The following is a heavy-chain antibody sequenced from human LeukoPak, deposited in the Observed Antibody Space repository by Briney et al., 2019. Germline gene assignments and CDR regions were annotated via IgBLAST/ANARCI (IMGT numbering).Heavy chain of an antibody. CDR1: GGSISSSSYY. CDR2: IYYSGST. CDR3: VVDTDNFDY. J-gene: IGHJ4*02. Sequence: SETLSLTCTVSGGSISSSSYYWGWIRQPPGKGLEWIGSIYYSGSTYYNPSLKSRVTISVDTSKNQFSLKLSSVTAADTAVYYCVVDTDNFDYWGQGTLVTVSS. V-gene: IGHV4-39*01. D-gene: IGHD5-18*01.